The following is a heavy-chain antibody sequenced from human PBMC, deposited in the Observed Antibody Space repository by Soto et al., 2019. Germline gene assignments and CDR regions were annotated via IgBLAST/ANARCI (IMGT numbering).Heavy chain of an antibody. D-gene: IGHD2-21*01. Sequence: VQLVQSGSEVKKPGSSVKVSCKASGDTSTTYVVSWVRQAPGNGLEWMGGINPMSRTAKYAEKYSGRVTITADEAKKTVYLDLTTLRFEDTAGYFCVRGTYCGASCYFASEYWGQGTLVAVSS. CDR1: GDTSTTYV. J-gene: IGHJ4*02. CDR2: INPMSRTA. CDR3: VRGTYCGASCYFASEY. V-gene: IGHV1-69*01.